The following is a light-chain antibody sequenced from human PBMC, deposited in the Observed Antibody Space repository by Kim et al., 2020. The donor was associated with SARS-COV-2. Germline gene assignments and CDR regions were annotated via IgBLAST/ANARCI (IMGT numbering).Light chain of an antibody. Sequence: AAVRDKCTITCQARQDISNYLNWDQQKPGKAPKLLIYDASNLETGVPSRFSGSGSGTDFTFTISSLQPEDIATYYCQQYDNLPRYTFGQGTKLEI. CDR2: DAS. CDR1: QDISNY. V-gene: IGKV1-33*01. J-gene: IGKJ2*01. CDR3: QQYDNLPRYT.